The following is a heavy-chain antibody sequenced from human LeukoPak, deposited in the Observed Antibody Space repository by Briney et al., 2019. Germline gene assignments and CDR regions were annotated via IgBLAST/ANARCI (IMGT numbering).Heavy chain of an antibody. J-gene: IGHJ4*02. CDR1: GFTFNNYG. CDR2: VYYHGNTK. D-gene: IGHD3-22*01. V-gene: IGHV3-30*19. Sequence: GGSLRLSCAASGFTFNNYGMHWVRQAPGKGLEWVAFVYYHGNTKYYADSVKGRFTISRDNSKNTLYLQMNSLRAEDTAVYYCARESITMIVVVKLAVFDYWGQGTLVTVSS. CDR3: ARESITMIVVVKLAVFDY.